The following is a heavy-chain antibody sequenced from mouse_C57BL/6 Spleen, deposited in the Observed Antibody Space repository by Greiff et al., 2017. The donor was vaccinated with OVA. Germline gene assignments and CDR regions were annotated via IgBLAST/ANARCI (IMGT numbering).Heavy chain of an antibody. D-gene: IGHD1-2*01. V-gene: IGHV1-55*01. CDR3: ARALRRDYYAMDY. J-gene: IGHJ4*01. Sequence: QVQLQQPGAELVKPGASVKMSCKASGYTFTSYWINWVKQRPGQGLEWIGDIYPGSGSTNYNEKFKSKATLTVDTSSSTAYMQLSSLTSEDSAVYDCARALRRDYYAMDYWGQGTSVTVSS. CDR2: IYPGSGST. CDR1: GYTFTSYW.